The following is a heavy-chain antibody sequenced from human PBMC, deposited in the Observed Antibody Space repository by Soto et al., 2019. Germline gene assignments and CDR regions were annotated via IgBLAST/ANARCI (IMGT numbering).Heavy chain of an antibody. CDR1: GYSFTSYW. V-gene: IGHV5-10-1*01. Sequence: GESLKISCKGSGYSFTSYWINRVRQMPGKGLEWMGKIDPSDSYTSYSPSFQGHVTISADKSITTAYLQWSSLKASDTAIFYCARSLGTAMAYFDNWGQGTLVTVSS. CDR3: ARSLGTAMAYFDN. CDR2: IDPSDSYT. J-gene: IGHJ4*02. D-gene: IGHD5-18*01.